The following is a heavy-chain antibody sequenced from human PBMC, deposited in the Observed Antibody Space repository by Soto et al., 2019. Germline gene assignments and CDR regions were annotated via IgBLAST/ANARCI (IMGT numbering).Heavy chain of an antibody. CDR2: IDPNSGDT. Sequence: AAVKVSCEASGGTFSSYAISWVRQAPGQGPECMGGIDPNSGDTIYAQKFQGRVTVTWDPSISTAYMELSRPTSDDTAVYYCVRGRAVAGINDEAFDLWGQGAMVTVSS. CDR1: GGTFSSYA. V-gene: IGHV1-2*02. CDR3: VRGRAVAGINDEAFDL. J-gene: IGHJ3*01. D-gene: IGHD6-19*01.